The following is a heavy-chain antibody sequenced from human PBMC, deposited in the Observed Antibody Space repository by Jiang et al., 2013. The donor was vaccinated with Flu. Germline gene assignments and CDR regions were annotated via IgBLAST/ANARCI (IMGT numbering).Heavy chain of an antibody. V-gene: IGHV5-51*01. CDR2: IFPLDSDT. CDR1: GYNFARFW. Sequence: GAEVKKPGESQRISCQGSGYNFARFWIGWARQVPGKGLEWMGMIFPLDSDTRYSPSFQGQVTISVDKSINTAYLQWNRLKASDTAIYYCATNTFYDSSTYFPFFDTWGQGT. J-gene: IGHJ4*02. D-gene: IGHD3-22*01. CDR3: ATNTFYDSSTYFPFFDT.